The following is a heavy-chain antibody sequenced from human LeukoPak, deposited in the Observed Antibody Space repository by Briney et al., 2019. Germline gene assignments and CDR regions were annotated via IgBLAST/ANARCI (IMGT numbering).Heavy chain of an antibody. Sequence: GEALKISCKGPGYSFPRYWIGLVRQMPGKGLEWMGVILAGDSDIRYSPSVQRQVAISADKSISTTYRQCSSLKASDTAMYYCARHVDYMAAAGPFDYCGQGTLVTVSS. CDR1: GYSFPRYW. D-gene: IGHD6-13*01. J-gene: IGHJ4*02. CDR2: ILAGDSDI. V-gene: IGHV5-51*01. CDR3: ARHVDYMAAAGPFDY.